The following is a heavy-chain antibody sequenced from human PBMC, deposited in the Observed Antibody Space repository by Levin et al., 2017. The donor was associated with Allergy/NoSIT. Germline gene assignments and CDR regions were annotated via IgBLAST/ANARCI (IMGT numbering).Heavy chain of an antibody. Sequence: KASETLSLTCSVSGGSISSSTYYWAWIRQPPGKGLEWIGSISYSGSTYYNPSLKSRVTMSVDTSKKHFTLKLRSVTAADTAVYYCAHLDPGYCSRTNCYGWFDPWGQGTMVTVSS. D-gene: IGHD2-2*01. CDR3: AHLDPGYCSRTNCYGWFDP. V-gene: IGHV4-39*02. CDR2: ISYSGST. J-gene: IGHJ5*02. CDR1: GGSISSSTYY.